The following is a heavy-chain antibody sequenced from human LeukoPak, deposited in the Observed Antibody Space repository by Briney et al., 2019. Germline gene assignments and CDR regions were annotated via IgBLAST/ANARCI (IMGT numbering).Heavy chain of an antibody. CDR2: ISYDGSNK. V-gene: IGHV3-30*18. Sequence: PGGSLRLSCAASGFTFSSYGMHWVRQAPGKGLEWVAVISYDGSNKYYADSVKGRSTISRDNSKNTLYLQMNSLRAEDTAVYYCAKDPYLIYWGQGTLVTVSS. D-gene: IGHD2-8*01. CDR1: GFTFSSYG. J-gene: IGHJ4*02. CDR3: AKDPYLIY.